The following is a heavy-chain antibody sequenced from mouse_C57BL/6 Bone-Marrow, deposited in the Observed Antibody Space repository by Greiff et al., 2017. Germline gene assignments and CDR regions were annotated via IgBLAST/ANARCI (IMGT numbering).Heavy chain of an antibody. CDR3: ARGDYDGSPDY. V-gene: IGHV1-76*01. Sequence: VQLQQSGAELVRPGASVKLSCKASGYTFTDYYINWVKQRPGQGLEWIARIYPGSGNTYYNEKFKGKATLTAEKSSSTAYMQLSSLTSEDSAVYFCARGDYDGSPDYWGQGTTLTVSS. D-gene: IGHD1-1*01. CDR2: IYPGSGNT. CDR1: GYTFTDYY. J-gene: IGHJ2*01.